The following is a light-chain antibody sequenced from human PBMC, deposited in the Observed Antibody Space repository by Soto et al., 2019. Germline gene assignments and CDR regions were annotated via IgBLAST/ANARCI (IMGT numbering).Light chain of an antibody. Sequence: QSVLTQPPSVSGAPGQRVTISCTGSSSNIGAGYDVHWYQQLPGTAPKLLIYGNSNRPSVVPDRFSGSKSGTSASLAITGLQAEDEADYYCQSSDSSLNVFGTGTKLTVL. CDR3: QSSDSSLNV. J-gene: IGLJ1*01. CDR2: GNS. V-gene: IGLV1-40*01. CDR1: SSNIGAGYD.